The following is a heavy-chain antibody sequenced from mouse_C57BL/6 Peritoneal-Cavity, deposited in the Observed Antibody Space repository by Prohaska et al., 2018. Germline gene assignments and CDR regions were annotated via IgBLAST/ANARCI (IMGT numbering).Heavy chain of an antibody. CDR2: INPNNGGT. D-gene: IGHD1-1*01. V-gene: IGHV1-26*01. J-gene: IGHJ2*01. Sequence: HVKSLEWIGDINPNNGGTSYNQKFKGKATLTVDKSSSTAYMELRSLTSEDSAVYYCARSDYGSSLDYWGQGTTLTVSS. CDR3: ARSDYGSSLDY.